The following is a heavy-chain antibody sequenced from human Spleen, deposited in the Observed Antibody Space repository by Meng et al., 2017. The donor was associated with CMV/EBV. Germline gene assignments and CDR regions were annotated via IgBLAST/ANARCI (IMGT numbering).Heavy chain of an antibody. CDR2: IYWNDDK. V-gene: IGHV2-5*01. CDR1: SLSTSGVG. D-gene: IGHD3-3*01. CDR3: ARLSYDFWSGYHYYFDY. Sequence: SLSTSGVGVGWIRQPPGKALEWLALIYWNDDKRYSPSLKSRLTITKDTSKNQVVLTMTNMDPVDTATYYCARLSYDFWSGYHYYFDYWGQGTLVTVSS. J-gene: IGHJ4*02.